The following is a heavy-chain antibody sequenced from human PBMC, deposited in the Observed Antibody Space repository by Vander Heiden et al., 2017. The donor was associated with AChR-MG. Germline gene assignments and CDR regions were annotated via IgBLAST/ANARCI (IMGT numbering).Heavy chain of an antibody. CDR2: IYYSGST. CDR1: GGSISSGGYY. V-gene: IGHV4-31*03. CDR3: ARGTFAYRGIFVGVDP. J-gene: IGHJ5*02. D-gene: IGHD3-16*01. Sequence: QVQLQESGPGLVKPSQTLSLTCTVSGGSISSGGYYWSWIRQHPGKGLEWIGYIYYSGSTYYNPSLKSRVTISVDTSKNQFSLKLSSVTAADTAVYYCARGTFAYRGIFVGVDPWGQGTLVTVSS.